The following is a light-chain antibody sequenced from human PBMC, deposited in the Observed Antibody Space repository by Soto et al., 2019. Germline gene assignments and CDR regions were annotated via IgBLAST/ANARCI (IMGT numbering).Light chain of an antibody. CDR3: QQYGSSPCA. CDR2: GAS. Sequence: EILLTQSPGTLSLSPGERATLSCRASQSVRNSYLAWYQQKPGQAPRLLIYGASGRATGIPDRFSGSGSGTDFTLTISRLEPEDVAVYYCQQYGSSPCAFGRGTKLEI. V-gene: IGKV3-20*01. CDR1: QSVRNSY. J-gene: IGKJ2*01.